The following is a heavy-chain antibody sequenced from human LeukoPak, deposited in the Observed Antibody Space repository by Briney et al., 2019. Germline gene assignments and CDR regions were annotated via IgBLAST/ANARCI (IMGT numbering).Heavy chain of an antibody. CDR2: IWYDGSNE. V-gene: IGHV3-33*01. Sequence: GRSLRLSCAASGFTFRSHGTHWVRQAPGKGLEWVAGIWYDGSNEDYADSVKGRFTISRDNSKNTLYLQMNSLRVEDTAVYYCARDGQNGSPYATDVWGQGTTVTVSS. CDR1: GFTFRSHG. J-gene: IGHJ6*02. CDR3: ARDGQNGSPYATDV. D-gene: IGHD3-10*01.